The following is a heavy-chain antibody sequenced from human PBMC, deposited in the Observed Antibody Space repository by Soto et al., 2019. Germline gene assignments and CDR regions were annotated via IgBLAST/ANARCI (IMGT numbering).Heavy chain of an antibody. CDR3: ARDVESILWFGELPFDY. CDR1: GFTFSSYS. V-gene: IGHV3-21*01. J-gene: IGHJ4*02. CDR2: ISSSSSYI. Sequence: GGSLRLSCAASGFTFSSYSMNWVRQAPGKGLEWVSSISSSSSYIYYADSVKGRFTISRDNAKNSLYLQMNSLRAEDTAVYYCARDVESILWFGELPFDYWGQGTLVTVSS. D-gene: IGHD3-10*01.